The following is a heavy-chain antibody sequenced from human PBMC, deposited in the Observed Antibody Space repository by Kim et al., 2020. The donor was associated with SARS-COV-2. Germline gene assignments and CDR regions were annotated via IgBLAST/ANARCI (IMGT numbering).Heavy chain of an antibody. V-gene: IGHV4-39*01. J-gene: IGHJ6*02. Sequence: STSYYPSLKSRVTLSVVPSKNHFSLRMNSVTAADTAVYYCARHLISVPYDGWGQGTTVTVSS. CDR2: ST. CDR3: ARHLISVPYDG. D-gene: IGHD6-19*01.